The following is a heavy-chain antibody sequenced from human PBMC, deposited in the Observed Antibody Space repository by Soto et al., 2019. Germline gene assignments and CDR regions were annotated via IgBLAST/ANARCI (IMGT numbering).Heavy chain of an antibody. CDR3: AREKAAAGQLVD. Sequence: ASVKVYCKASGYTFTIYGISWVLQAPGQGLEWMGWISAYNGNANYAQKLQGRVTMTTDTSTSTAYMELRSLRSDDTAVYYCAREKAAAGQLVDWGQGILVTVSS. CDR2: ISAYNGNA. CDR1: GYTFTIYG. D-gene: IGHD6-13*01. V-gene: IGHV1-18*01. J-gene: IGHJ4*02.